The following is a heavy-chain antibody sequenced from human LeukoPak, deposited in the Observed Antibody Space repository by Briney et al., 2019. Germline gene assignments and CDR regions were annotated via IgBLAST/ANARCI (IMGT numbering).Heavy chain of an antibody. CDR3: ARLMVRGVTTFDY. J-gene: IGHJ4*02. V-gene: IGHV4-31*03. CDR1: GGSISSGGYY. D-gene: IGHD3-10*01. Sequence: SETLSLTCTVSGGSISSGGYYWSWIRQHPGKGLEWIGYIYYSGSTYYNPSLKSRVTISEDTSKNQFSLKLSSVTAADTAVYFGARLMVRGVTTFDYWGQGTLVTVSS. CDR2: IYYSGST.